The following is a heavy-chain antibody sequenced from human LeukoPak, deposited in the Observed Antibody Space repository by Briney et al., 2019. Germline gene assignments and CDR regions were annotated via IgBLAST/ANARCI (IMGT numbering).Heavy chain of an antibody. Sequence: ASVKVSCKVSGYTLTELSMHWVRQAPGKGLEWMGGFDLEDGETIYAQKFQGRVTMTEDTSTDTAYMELRSLRSDDTAVYYCARQGVTAAENNYFYYYMDFWGKGTTVTVSS. V-gene: IGHV1-24*01. D-gene: IGHD6-13*01. CDR2: FDLEDGET. CDR3: ARQGVTAAENNYFYYYMDF. J-gene: IGHJ6*03. CDR1: GYTLTELS.